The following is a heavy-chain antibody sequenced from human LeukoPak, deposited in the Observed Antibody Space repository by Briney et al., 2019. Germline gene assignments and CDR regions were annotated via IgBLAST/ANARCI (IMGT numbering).Heavy chain of an antibody. D-gene: IGHD6-19*01. CDR3: AKDRSGWYFDY. CDR1: GITFGSYA. V-gene: IGHV3-23*01. CDR2: ISAGGGVI. J-gene: IGHJ4*02. Sequence: GGSLRLSCAASGITFGSYAMSWVRQAPGKGPEWVSAISAGGGVIYYADSVKGRFTISRDNSKNTLYLQMNSLRAEDTAVYYCAKDRSGWYFDYWGQGTLVTVSS.